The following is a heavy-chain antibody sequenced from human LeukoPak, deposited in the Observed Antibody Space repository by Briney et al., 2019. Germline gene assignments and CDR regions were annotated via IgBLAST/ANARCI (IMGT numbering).Heavy chain of an antibody. Sequence: GGSLRLSCAASGFTFSSYAMSWVRQAPGKGLEWVSVISGSGGSTYYADSVKGRLTISRDNSKNTLSLQMHSLRAEDTAVYYCAKDRGHYYTYDYWGQGTLVTVSS. CDR1: GFTFSSYA. V-gene: IGHV3-23*01. D-gene: IGHD3-22*01. CDR2: ISGSGGST. J-gene: IGHJ4*02. CDR3: AKDRGHYYTYDY.